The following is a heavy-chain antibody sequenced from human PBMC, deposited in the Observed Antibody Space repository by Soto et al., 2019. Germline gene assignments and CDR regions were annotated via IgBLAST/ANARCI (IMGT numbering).Heavy chain of an antibody. Sequence: QLQLQESGPGLVKPSETLSLTCTVSGGSISSSSYYWGWIRQPPGKGLEWIGSIYYSGSTYYNPSLKSRVPISVDTSKNQFSLKLSSVTAADTAVYYCARQGSGATMDYFDYWGQGTLVTVSS. CDR3: ARQGSGATMDYFDY. CDR1: GGSISSSSYY. CDR2: IYYSGST. V-gene: IGHV4-39*01. J-gene: IGHJ4*02. D-gene: IGHD5-12*01.